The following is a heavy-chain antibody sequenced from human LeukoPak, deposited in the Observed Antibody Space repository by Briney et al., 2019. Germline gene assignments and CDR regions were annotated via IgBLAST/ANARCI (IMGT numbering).Heavy chain of an antibody. CDR1: GYTFTAHY. CDR3: AREGGAAATRGFDY. CDR2: INPSSGDT. D-gene: IGHD6-13*01. Sequence: ASVKVSCKASGYTFTAHYMHWVRQAPGQGLEWMGRINPSSGDTEYGQKFQGRVTMTRNTSISTAYMELSSLRSEDTAVYYCAREGGAAATRGFDYWGQGTLVTVSS. J-gene: IGHJ4*02. V-gene: IGHV1-2*06.